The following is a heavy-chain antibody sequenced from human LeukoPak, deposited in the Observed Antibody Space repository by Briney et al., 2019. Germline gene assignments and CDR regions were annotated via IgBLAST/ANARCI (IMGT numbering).Heavy chain of an antibody. Sequence: GGSLRLSCAASGFTFNDHYMDWVRQAPGKGLEWVGRIRNKANSYTTEYAASVTGRFTISRDDSKNSVFLQMNILKTEDTAMYYCAVTSTYNWNYLGYWGQGTLVTVSS. J-gene: IGHJ4*02. CDR3: AVTSTYNWNYLGY. CDR2: IRNKANSYTT. CDR1: GFTFNDHY. D-gene: IGHD1-20*01. V-gene: IGHV3-72*01.